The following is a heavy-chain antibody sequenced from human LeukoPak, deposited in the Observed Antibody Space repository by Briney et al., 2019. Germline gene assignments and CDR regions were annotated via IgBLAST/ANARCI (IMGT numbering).Heavy chain of an antibody. Sequence: SETLSLTCAVSGGPIIASYWSWIRQPPGKGLEWIGYTHYSGTGNYNPSLKSRVTISIDASKNRFSLRLTSVTAADTAVYYCARVRFYDTTGYSTSYYLDYWGQGALVTVSS. D-gene: IGHD3-22*01. CDR3: ARVRFYDTTGYSTSYYLDY. J-gene: IGHJ4*02. CDR2: THYSGTG. CDR1: GGPIIASY. V-gene: IGHV4-59*01.